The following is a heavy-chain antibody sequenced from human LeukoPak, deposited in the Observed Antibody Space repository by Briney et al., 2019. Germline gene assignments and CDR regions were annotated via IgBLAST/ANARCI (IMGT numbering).Heavy chain of an antibody. V-gene: IGHV4-30-2*01. CDR3: ARAGGDYYGMDV. J-gene: IGHJ6*04. CDR2: IYHSGST. D-gene: IGHD4-17*01. Sequence: SETLSLTCAVSGGSISSGGYSWSWIRQPPGKGLEWSGYIYHSGSTYYNPSLKSRVTISVDRSKNQFSLKLSSVTAADTAVYYCARAGGDYYGMDVWGKGTTVTVSS. CDR1: GGSISSGGYS.